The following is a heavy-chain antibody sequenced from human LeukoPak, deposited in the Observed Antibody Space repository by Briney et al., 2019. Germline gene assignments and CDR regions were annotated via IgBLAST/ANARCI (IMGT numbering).Heavy chain of an antibody. J-gene: IGHJ5*02. Sequence: GGSLRLSCAASGFTFSDYYMSWIRQAPGMRLEWLSYINIGGTNTHYADSVKGRFTISRDNAKKSLYLEMNNLRDEDTAVYYCATDGAGFDTWGQGVLVTVSS. V-gene: IGHV3-11*01. CDR3: ATDGAGFDT. CDR2: INIGGTNT. CDR1: GFTFSDYY.